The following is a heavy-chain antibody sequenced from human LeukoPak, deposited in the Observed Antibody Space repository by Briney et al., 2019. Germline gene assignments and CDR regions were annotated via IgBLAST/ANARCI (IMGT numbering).Heavy chain of an antibody. CDR1: GYTFTTYG. D-gene: IGHD4-11*01. Sequence: ASVKVSCKASGYTFTTYGINWMRQAPGQGLEWMGWISGYNGNTNYAQKLQGRVTMTTDTSTSTAYMELRSLRSDDTAVYYCARDSGDYSKEYDGFDTWGQGTMVTVSS. CDR2: ISGYNGNT. J-gene: IGHJ3*02. V-gene: IGHV1-18*01. CDR3: ARDSGDYSKEYDGFDT.